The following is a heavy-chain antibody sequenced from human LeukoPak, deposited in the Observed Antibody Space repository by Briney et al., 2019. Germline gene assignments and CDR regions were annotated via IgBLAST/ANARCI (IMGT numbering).Heavy chain of an antibody. CDR2: ISSSSSTI. CDR3: AREKRGYSYGYCLDY. D-gene: IGHD5-18*01. V-gene: IGHV3-48*01. Sequence: PGGSLRLSCAASGFTFSSYSMNWVRQAPGKGLEWVSYISSSSSTIYYAESVKGRFTISRDNAKNALYLQMNSLRAEDTAVYYCAREKRGYSYGYCLDYWGQGTLVTVSS. CDR1: GFTFSSYS. J-gene: IGHJ4*02.